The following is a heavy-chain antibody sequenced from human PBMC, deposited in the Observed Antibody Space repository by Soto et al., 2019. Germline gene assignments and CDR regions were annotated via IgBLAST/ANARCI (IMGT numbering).Heavy chain of an antibody. CDR2: ISYDGSNK. V-gene: IGHV3-30*18. Sequence: PGGSLILSCAASGFTFSSYGMHWVRQAPGKGLEWVAVISYDGSNKYYADSVKGRFTISRDNSKNTLYLQMNSLRAEDTAVYYCAKDRRASSSWYGFSYGMDVWGQGTTVTVSS. J-gene: IGHJ6*02. CDR1: GFTFSSYG. CDR3: AKDRRASSSWYGFSYGMDV. D-gene: IGHD6-13*01.